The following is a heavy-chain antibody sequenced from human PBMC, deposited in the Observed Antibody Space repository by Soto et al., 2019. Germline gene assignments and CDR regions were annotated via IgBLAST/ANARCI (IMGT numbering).Heavy chain of an antibody. D-gene: IGHD2-15*01. CDR1: GGTFSSYA. CDR2: IIPIFGPA. J-gene: IGHJ6*02. Sequence: QVQLVQSGAEVKKPGSSVKVSCKAPGGTFSSYAISWVRQAPGQGLEWMGGIIPIFGPAIYAQKFQGRVTITADESTSTGYMELSSLRSEDTAVYYCARSQGGSSSLDIYYYYYYGMDVWGQGTTVTVSS. CDR3: ARSQGGSSSLDIYYYYYYGMDV. V-gene: IGHV1-69*01.